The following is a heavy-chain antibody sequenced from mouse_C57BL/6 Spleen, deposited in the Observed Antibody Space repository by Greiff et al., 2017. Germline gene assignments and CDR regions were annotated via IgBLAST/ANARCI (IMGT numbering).Heavy chain of an antibody. J-gene: IGHJ4*01. CDR1: GYTFTSYW. CDR3: ARRGYDYDEGCYAMDD. CDR2: IYPGSGST. Sequence: VQLQQPGAELVKPGASVKMSCKASGYTFTSYWITWVKQRPGQGLEWIGDIYPGSGSTNYNEKFKSKATLTVDTSSSTAYMQLSSLTSEDSAVYYCARRGYDYDEGCYAMDDWGQGTSVTVSS. D-gene: IGHD2-4*01. V-gene: IGHV1-55*01.